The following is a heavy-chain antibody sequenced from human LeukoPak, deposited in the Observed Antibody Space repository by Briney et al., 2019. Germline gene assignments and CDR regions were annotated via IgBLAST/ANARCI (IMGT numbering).Heavy chain of an antibody. J-gene: IGHJ5*02. Sequence: SETLSLTCTVSGGSISSYYWSWIRQPPGKGLEWIGYIYYSGSTNYNPSLKSRVTISVDTSKNQFSLKLSSVTAADTAVYYCARDSVAAVAGTWFDPWGQGTLVTVSS. CDR1: GGSISSYY. V-gene: IGHV4-59*01. CDR2: IYYSGST. D-gene: IGHD6-19*01. CDR3: ARDSVAAVAGTWFDP.